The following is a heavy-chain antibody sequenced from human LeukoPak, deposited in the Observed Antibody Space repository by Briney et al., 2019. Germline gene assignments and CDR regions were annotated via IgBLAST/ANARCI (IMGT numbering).Heavy chain of an antibody. Sequence: GGSLRLSCAASGFTFSSYSMSWVRQAPGKGLEWVSLINGSGGGAYYADSVKGGFTISRDNSKNTLYLQMNSLRAEHTAVFYCAKEPRHCGGDCFSLLDYWGQGTLVTVSS. CDR2: INGSGGGA. CDR3: AKEPRHCGGDCFSLLDY. J-gene: IGHJ4*02. CDR1: GFTFSSYS. D-gene: IGHD2-21*02. V-gene: IGHV3-23*01.